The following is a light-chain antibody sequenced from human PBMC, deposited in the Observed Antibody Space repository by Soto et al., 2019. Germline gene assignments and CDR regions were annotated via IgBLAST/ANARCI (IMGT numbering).Light chain of an antibody. V-gene: IGKV3-20*01. Sequence: EIALTQFPGTLSLSPGERATFSCKTNESINTDFLAWYQQKPGQPPRLLIYSTSARPTDIPDRFSGSGSGTDFTLTISRLEPDDFALYYCQHYGLSPPITFGQGTRLEIK. CDR1: ESINTDF. CDR3: QHYGLSPPIT. J-gene: IGKJ5*01. CDR2: STS.